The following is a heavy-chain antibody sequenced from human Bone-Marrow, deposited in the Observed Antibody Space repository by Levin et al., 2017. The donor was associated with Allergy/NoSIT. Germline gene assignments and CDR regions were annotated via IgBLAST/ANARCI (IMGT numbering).Heavy chain of an antibody. CDR3: ARGEGDNLGGSLDL. CDR1: GFSFSVHA. J-gene: IGHJ3*01. Sequence: PGGSLRLSCAASGFSFSVHAMHWVRLTPGKGLEWVAMIWFDGSEKYYGDSVKGRVTISRDSSQNRVDLQMNRLTGEDTAVYYCARGEGDNLGGSLDLWGQGTAVTVSA. D-gene: IGHD6-25*01. V-gene: IGHV3-33*01. CDR2: IWFDGSEK.